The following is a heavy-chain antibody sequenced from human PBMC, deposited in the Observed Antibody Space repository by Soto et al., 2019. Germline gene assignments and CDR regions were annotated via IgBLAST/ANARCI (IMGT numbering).Heavy chain of an antibody. J-gene: IGHJ5*02. D-gene: IGHD3-10*01. CDR3: ASERSDNWFDP. CDR1: GFTFSSYG. Sequence: QVQLVESGGCVVQPGRSLRLSCAASGFTFSSYGMHWVRQAPGKGLEWVAVIWYDGSNKYYADSVKGRFTISRDNSKNALYLHMNSLGAEDTAVYYWASERSDNWFDPWGQGTLVTVSS. CDR2: IWYDGSNK. V-gene: IGHV3-33*01.